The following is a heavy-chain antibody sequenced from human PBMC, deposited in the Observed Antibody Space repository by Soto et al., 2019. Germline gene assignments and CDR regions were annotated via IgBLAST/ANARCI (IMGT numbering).Heavy chain of an antibody. CDR1: GGSFSGYY. CDR2: INHSGST. Sequence: SETLSLTCAVYGGSFSGYYWSWIRQPPGKGLEWIGEINHSGSTNYNPSLKSRVTISVDTSKNQFSLKLSSVTAADTAVYYCARGEVSEGDYGSGSHGFDPWGQGTLVTVSS. J-gene: IGHJ5*02. V-gene: IGHV4-34*01. CDR3: ARGEVSEGDYGSGSHGFDP. D-gene: IGHD3-10*01.